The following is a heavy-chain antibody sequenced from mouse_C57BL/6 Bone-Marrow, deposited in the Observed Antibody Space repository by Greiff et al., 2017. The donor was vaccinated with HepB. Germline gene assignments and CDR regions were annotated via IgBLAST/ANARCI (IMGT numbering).Heavy chain of an antibody. CDR1: GYAFTNYL. J-gene: IGHJ1*03. Sequence: QVQLQQSGAELVRPGTSVKVSCKASGYAFTNYLIEWVKQRPGQGLEWIGVINPGSGGTNYNEKFKGKATLTADKSSSTAYMQLSSLTSEDSAVYFCARSRLLPWYFDVWGTGTTVTVSS. D-gene: IGHD1-1*01. V-gene: IGHV1-54*01. CDR2: INPGSGGT. CDR3: ARSRLLPWYFDV.